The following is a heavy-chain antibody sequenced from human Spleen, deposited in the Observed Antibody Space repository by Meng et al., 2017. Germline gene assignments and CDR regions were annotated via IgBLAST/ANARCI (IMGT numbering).Heavy chain of an antibody. Sequence: SVKVSCKAPGGIFSNSVVGWVRQAPGQGLEWMGGINGVFGTTNYAQKFQGRVTITTDESTSTVYMELSSLRSEDTAVYYCARVGGWLPYSDHWGQGTPVTVSS. CDR2: INGVFGTT. D-gene: IGHD5-12*01. V-gene: IGHV1-69*05. J-gene: IGHJ4*02. CDR1: GGIFSNSV. CDR3: ARVGGWLPYSDH.